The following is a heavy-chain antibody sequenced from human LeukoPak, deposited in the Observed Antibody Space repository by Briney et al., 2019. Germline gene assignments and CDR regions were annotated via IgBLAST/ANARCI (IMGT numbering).Heavy chain of an antibody. D-gene: IGHD6-19*01. CDR1: GGSISSYY. CDR3: ASIAVAGGEDFDY. J-gene: IGHJ4*02. CDR2: IYYSGST. V-gene: IGHV4-59*08. Sequence: PSETLSLTCTVSGGSISSYYWSWIRQPPGKGLEWIGYIYYSGSTNYNPSLKSRVTISVDTSKNQFSLKLSSVTAADTAVYYCASIAVAGGEDFDYWGQGTLVTVSS.